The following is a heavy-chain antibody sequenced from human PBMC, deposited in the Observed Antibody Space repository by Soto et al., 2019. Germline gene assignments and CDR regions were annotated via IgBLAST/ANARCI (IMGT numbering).Heavy chain of an antibody. J-gene: IGHJ4*02. CDR3: AKSRSQWLSSLHD. CDR1: GYTFSDEY. V-gene: IGHV1-2*02. Sequence: QAQLVQSGPEVKRPGSSFTVSCATSGYTFSDEYLHWVRQAPGQGLEWVAWIHPKSGSTFYGQRLQGRVSVTSDTASSTAYLEMTRLTSDDTAVYYCAKSRSQWLSSLHDWGQGSLITVSS. CDR2: IHPKSGST. D-gene: IGHD6-19*01.